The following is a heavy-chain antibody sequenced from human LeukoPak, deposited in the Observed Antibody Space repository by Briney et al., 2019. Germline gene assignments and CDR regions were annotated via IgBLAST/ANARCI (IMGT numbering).Heavy chain of an antibody. Sequence: GGSLRLSRAASGFTVSSNYMSWVRQAPGKGLEWVSVIYVGGSTYYADSVKGRFTISRDSSKNALYLQMNTLRAEDKAVYYCARIPRVRIATPGAVDYWGQGTLVTVSS. V-gene: IGHV3-53*01. D-gene: IGHD6-13*01. CDR1: GFTVSSNY. J-gene: IGHJ4*02. CDR3: ARIPRVRIATPGAVDY. CDR2: IYVGGST.